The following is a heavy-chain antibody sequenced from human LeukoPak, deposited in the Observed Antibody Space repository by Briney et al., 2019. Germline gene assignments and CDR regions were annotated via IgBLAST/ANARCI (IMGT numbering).Heavy chain of an antibody. CDR3: AKDMDYGDYVDDDP. CDR2: IGSDGGGI. CDR1: GFSFSNYA. D-gene: IGHD4-17*01. V-gene: IGHV3-23*01. Sequence: RTGGSLRLSCAASGFSFSNYAMTWVRQAPGKGLEWVSAIGSDGGGIQYADSVKGRFSISRDNSKNTLYLQMNSLRAEDTAVYYCAKDMDYGDYVDDDPWGQGTLVTVSS. J-gene: IGHJ5*02.